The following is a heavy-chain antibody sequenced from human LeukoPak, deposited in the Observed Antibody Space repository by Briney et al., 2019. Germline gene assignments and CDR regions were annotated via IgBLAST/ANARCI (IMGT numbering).Heavy chain of an antibody. V-gene: IGHV3-53*01. Sequence: GGSLRLSCAASGFTVSSNYMNWVRQAPGKGLGWVSVIYSGGSTYYADSVKGRFAISRDNSKNTLYLQMNSLRAENTAVYYCARVSGYDWYYFDYWGQGTLVTVSS. D-gene: IGHD5-12*01. CDR1: GFTVSSNY. J-gene: IGHJ4*02. CDR2: IYSGGST. CDR3: ARVSGYDWYYFDY.